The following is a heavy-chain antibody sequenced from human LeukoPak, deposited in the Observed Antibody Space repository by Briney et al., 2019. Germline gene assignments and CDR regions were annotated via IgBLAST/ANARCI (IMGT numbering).Heavy chain of an antibody. Sequence: GGSLRLSCAASGFTFDDYAMHWVRQAPGKGLEWVSLIIWDGGSTYYADSVKGRFIISRDNSNNSLYLQMNSLRAEATALYYCAKGYYYDSSGYRGDFDYWGQGTLVTVSS. CDR3: AKGYYYDSSGYRGDFDY. D-gene: IGHD3-22*01. CDR2: IIWDGGST. CDR1: GFTFDDYA. J-gene: IGHJ4*02. V-gene: IGHV3-43D*04.